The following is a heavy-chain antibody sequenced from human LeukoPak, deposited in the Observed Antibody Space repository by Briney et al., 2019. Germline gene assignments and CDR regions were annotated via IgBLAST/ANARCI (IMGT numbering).Heavy chain of an antibody. CDR1: GGSISSYY. CDR2: IYYSGST. J-gene: IGHJ5*02. Sequence: SETLSLTCTVSGGSISSYYWSWIRQPPGKGLEWIGYIYYSGSTNYNPSLKSRVTISVDTSKNQFSLKLSSVTAADTAVYYCARGMRAYGPVNSWFDPWGQGTLVTVSS. CDR3: ARGMRAYGPVNSWFDP. D-gene: IGHD2-21*01. V-gene: IGHV4-59*01.